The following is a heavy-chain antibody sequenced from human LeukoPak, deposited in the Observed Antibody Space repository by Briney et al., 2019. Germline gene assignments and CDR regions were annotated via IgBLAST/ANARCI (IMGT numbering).Heavy chain of an antibody. D-gene: IGHD4-11*01. CDR1: GFNFGSCA. Sequence: GGSLRLSCAASGFNFGSCAMNWVRQAPGKGLEWVSTVSGSGSHTYYADFVEGRFTISRDNSRNTVYLQMNSLRAEDTAVYFCVKDQIDYNKPGDYWGQGTLVAVSS. V-gene: IGHV3-23*01. CDR2: VSGSGSHT. J-gene: IGHJ4*02. CDR3: VKDQIDYNKPGDY.